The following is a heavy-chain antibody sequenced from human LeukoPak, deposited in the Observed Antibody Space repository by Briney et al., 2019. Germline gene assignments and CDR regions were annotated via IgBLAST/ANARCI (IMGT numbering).Heavy chain of an antibody. Sequence: SETLSLTCDVSGYSIFSDYYWGWIRQPPGKGLEWIGSLYHSGTTYYSPSLKSRVTISVDTSKNQFSLKLSSVTAADTAVYYCARGRPLDPWGQGTLVTVSS. CDR2: LYHSGTT. J-gene: IGHJ5*02. CDR1: GYSIFSDYY. CDR3: ARGRPLDP. V-gene: IGHV4-38-2*01.